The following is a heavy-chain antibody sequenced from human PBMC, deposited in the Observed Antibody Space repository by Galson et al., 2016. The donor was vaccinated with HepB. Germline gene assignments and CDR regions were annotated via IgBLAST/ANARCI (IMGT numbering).Heavy chain of an antibody. Sequence: SLRLSCAASGFTFSTYVIHWVRQAPGKGPEYAGDTKYYAESVKGRFTISRDNSKNTLYLQMSSLRTEDTAVYYCVRGTTGTPGLESWGQGTLVPVSS. D-gene: IGHD1-1*01. J-gene: IGHJ4*02. V-gene: IGHV3-64D*06. CDR1: GFTFSTYV. CDR2: DTK. CDR3: VRGTTGTPGLES.